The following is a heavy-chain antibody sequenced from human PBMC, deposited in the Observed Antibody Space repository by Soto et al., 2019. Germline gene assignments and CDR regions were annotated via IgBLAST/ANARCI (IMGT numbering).Heavy chain of an antibody. D-gene: IGHD3-3*01. CDR3: AKDHGXITIFGVVTASGGWFDP. Sequence: PGGSLRLSCAASGFTFSSYGMHWVRQAPGKGLEWVAVISYDGSNKYYADSVKGRFTISRDNSKNTLYLQMNSLRAEDTAVYYCAKDHGXITIFGVVTASGGWFDPWGQGTLVIVSS. CDR1: GFTFSSYG. J-gene: IGHJ5*02. CDR2: ISYDGSNK. V-gene: IGHV3-30*18.